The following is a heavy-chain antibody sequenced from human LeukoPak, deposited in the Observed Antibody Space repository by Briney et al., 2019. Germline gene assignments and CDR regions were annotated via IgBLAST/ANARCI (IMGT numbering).Heavy chain of an antibody. V-gene: IGHV3-21*06. J-gene: IGHJ3*02. Sequence: GGSLRLSCAASGFTFSRYSMNWVRQAPGKGLEWVLTLSSISHYIYYADSVEGRFTVSRDNANNLLYLQMNSLGAEDTAVYYCSRDVGRGPPEAFDIWGQGTMVTVSS. CDR2: LSSISHYI. CDR3: SRDVGRGPPEAFDI. D-gene: IGHD1-26*01. CDR1: GFTFSRYS.